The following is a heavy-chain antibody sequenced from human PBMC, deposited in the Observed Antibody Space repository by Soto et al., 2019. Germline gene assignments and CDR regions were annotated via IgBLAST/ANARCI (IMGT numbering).Heavy chain of an antibody. CDR3: ARRRYCGADCYKNYYFGMDV. D-gene: IGHD2-21*02. Sequence: QVQLVQSGAEVKKPGSSVRLSCSTSGGSFSSYTLNWVRQAPGQGLEWLGRIIPVLTITDYAQKFRGRLTITAGKSSNTAYMELTSLRSDDTAVYYCARRRYCGADCYKNYYFGMDVWGQGTTVTVSS. V-gene: IGHV1-69*02. CDR1: GGSFSSYT. J-gene: IGHJ6*02. CDR2: IIPVLTIT.